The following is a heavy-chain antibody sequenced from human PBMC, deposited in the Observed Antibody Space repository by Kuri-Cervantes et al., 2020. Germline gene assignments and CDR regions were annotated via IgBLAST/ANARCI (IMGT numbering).Heavy chain of an antibody. Sequence: ASVKVSCKASGYTFTGSYMHWVRQAPGQGLEWMGWMNPNSGNAGYAQNFQGRVTMTRNTSISTVYMELSSLRSEDTAVYYCARVGGGSSWYYFDYWGQGTLVTVSS. CDR3: ARVGGGSSWYYFDY. V-gene: IGHV1-8*02. J-gene: IGHJ4*02. D-gene: IGHD6-13*01. CDR2: MNPNSGNA. CDR1: GYTFTGSY.